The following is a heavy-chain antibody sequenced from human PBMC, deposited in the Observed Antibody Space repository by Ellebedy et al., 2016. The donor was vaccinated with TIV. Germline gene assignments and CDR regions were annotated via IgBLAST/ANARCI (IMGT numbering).Heavy chain of an antibody. J-gene: IGHJ4*02. CDR3: AKEKRYCSSANCPLGY. D-gene: IGHD2-2*01. V-gene: IGHV3-30*18. CDR2: ISSDGGRK. CDR1: GFTFNSYD. Sequence: GESLKISCAASGFTFNSYDMHWVRQVPGKGLEWVAVISSDGGRKHYADSVKGQFTISRDNSKNTLFLQMNSLRPEDAAVFYCAKEKRYCSSANCPLGYWGQGNLVTVSS.